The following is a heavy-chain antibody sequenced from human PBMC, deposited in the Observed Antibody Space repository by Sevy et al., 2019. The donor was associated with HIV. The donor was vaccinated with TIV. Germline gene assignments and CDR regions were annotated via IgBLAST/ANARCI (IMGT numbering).Heavy chain of an antibody. V-gene: IGHV4-34*01. CDR3: VRVDTKIKFFGVPRGAY. CDR2: INHREVT. J-gene: IGHJ4*02. CDR1: SGSFSDFY. D-gene: IGHD3-3*01. Sequence: SETLSLTCTVYSGSFSDFYWNWIRQSPGKGLEWIGEINHREVTNYNPSLKSRVTISADASNRQFSRKLTSVTAADKSGYYCVRVDTKIKFFGVPRGAYWGPGTLVTVSS.